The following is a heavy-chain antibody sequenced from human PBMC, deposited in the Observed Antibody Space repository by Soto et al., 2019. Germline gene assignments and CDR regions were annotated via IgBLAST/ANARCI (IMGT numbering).Heavy chain of an antibody. CDR1: GFTFSRYA. J-gene: IGHJ4*02. CDR3: ASEVLSVATVDY. D-gene: IGHD2-2*01. CDR2: ISYDGSKK. V-gene: IGHV3-30-3*01. Sequence: QVQLVESGGGVVQPGRSLRLSCAASGFTFSRYAMHWVRQAPGKGLEWVAVISYDGSKKYYADSVKGRFTISRDNSKNTLYLQMNSLRAEDTAVYYCASEVLSVATVDYWGQGTLVTVSS.